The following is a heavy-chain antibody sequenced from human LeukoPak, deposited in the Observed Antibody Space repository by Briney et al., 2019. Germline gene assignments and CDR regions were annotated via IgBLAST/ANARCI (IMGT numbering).Heavy chain of an antibody. Sequence: PSETLSLTCTVSGGSISSHYWSWIRQPPGKGLEWIGYIYYSGSTNYSPSLKSRVTISVDTSKNQFSLKLSSVTAADTAVYYCARSGNYYYYYNYMDVWGKGTTVTVSS. J-gene: IGHJ6*03. CDR1: GGSISSHY. CDR2: IYYSGST. CDR3: ARSGNYYYYYNYMDV. D-gene: IGHD1-7*01. V-gene: IGHV4-59*11.